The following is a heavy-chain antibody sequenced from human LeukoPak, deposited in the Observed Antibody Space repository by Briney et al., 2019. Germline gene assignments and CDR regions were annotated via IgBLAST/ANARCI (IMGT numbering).Heavy chain of an antibody. D-gene: IGHD4-17*01. V-gene: IGHV3-74*01. Sequence: QPGGSLRLSCVASGFTFSSYWMHWVRQAPGKGLVWVSRINSDGSSTTYADSVKGRFTISRDNSKNTLYLQMNSLRAEDTAVYYCARDLRYDYGDYWVAYMDVWGKGTTVTVSS. CDR3: ARDLRYDYGDYWVAYMDV. CDR2: INSDGSST. CDR1: GFTFSSYW. J-gene: IGHJ6*03.